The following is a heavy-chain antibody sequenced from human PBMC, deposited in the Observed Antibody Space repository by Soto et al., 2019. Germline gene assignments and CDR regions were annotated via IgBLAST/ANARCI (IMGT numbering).Heavy chain of an antibody. Sequence: GGSLRLSCAASGFTFSSYAMSWVRQAPGKGLEWVSAISGSGGSTYYADSVKGRFTISRDNSKNTLYLQMNSLRAEDTAVYYCAKDSHPYDFFTQTRYYYYYMDFWGKGITVTVSS. V-gene: IGHV3-23*01. CDR1: GFTFSSYA. CDR3: AKDSHPYDFFTQTRYYYYYMDF. J-gene: IGHJ6*03. CDR2: ISGSGGST. D-gene: IGHD3-3*01.